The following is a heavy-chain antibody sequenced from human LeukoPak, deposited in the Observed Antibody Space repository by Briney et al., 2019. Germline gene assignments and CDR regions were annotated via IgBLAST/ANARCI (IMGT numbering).Heavy chain of an antibody. CDR1: GYTCTGYY. J-gene: IGHJ3*02. CDR2: INPNNGGT. D-gene: IGHD3-22*01. V-gene: IGHV1-2*02. Sequence: ASVKVSFKASGYTCTGYYMHWLRQAPAQGLAWMGWINPNNGGTNNPQKFQGRLTMTRDTSISTAYMKLRRLRSDDTAVYYWAGNRPEGLVYYDSSGYYGNDAFDIWGQGTMVTVSS. CDR3: AGNRPEGLVYYDSSGYYGNDAFDI.